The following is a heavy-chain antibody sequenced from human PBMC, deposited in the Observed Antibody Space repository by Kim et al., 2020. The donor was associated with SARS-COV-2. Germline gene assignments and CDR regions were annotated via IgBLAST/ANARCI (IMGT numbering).Heavy chain of an antibody. CDR1: GGSISYSY. CDR3: ARHAIGESHNWFDP. CDR2: IYYSGST. J-gene: IGHJ5*02. V-gene: IGHV4-59*08. Sequence: SETLSLTCTVSGGSISYSYWSWIRQPPGKGLEWIGYIYYSGSTKYNPSLRSRVTISVDTSKNQFSLKLSSVTAADTAVYYCARHAIGESHNWFDPWGQGTLVTVSS. D-gene: IGHD3-10*01.